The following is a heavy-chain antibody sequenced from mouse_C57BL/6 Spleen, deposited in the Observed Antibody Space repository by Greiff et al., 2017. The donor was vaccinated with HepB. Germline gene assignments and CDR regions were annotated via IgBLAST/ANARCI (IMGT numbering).Heavy chain of an antibody. CDR2: IWSGGST. V-gene: IGHV2-2*01. CDR1: GFSLTSYG. CDR3: ARGATTVVALDY. D-gene: IGHD1-1*01. J-gene: IGHJ2*01. Sequence: VMLVESGPGLVQPSQSLSITCTVSGFSLTSYGVHWVRQSPGKGLEWLGVIWSGGSTDYNAAFISRLSISKDNSKSQVFFKMNSLQADDTAIYYCARGATTVVALDYWGQGTTLTVSS.